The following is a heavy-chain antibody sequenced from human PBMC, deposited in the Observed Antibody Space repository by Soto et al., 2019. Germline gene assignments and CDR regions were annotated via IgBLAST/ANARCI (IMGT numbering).Heavy chain of an antibody. CDR1: GGSISSGGYY. Sequence: RSLTCTVSGGSISSGGYYWSWIRQHPGKGLEWIGYIYYSGSTYYNPSLKSRVTISVDTSKNQFSLKLSSVTAADTAVYYCAREKVPPPYRYYYVMDVWGQGTAVTVSS. CDR3: AREKVPPPYRYYYVMDV. CDR2: IYYSGST. J-gene: IGHJ6*02. V-gene: IGHV4-31*03. D-gene: IGHD2-2*01.